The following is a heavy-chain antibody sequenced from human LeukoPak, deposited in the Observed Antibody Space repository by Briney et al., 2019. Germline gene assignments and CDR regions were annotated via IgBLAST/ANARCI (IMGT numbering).Heavy chain of an antibody. J-gene: IGHJ5*02. V-gene: IGHV3-74*01. CDR3: VRDGAGFDP. CDR1: GFSFSSYW. D-gene: IGHD3-16*01. Sequence: QPGGSLRLSCAASGFSFSSYWMHWVRQAPGKGLVWASRIYADGRRTDYADSVKGRFTISRDNAKNTLYLHMNSLRAEDTAVYYCVRDGAGFDPWGQGTLVTVSS. CDR2: IYADGRRT.